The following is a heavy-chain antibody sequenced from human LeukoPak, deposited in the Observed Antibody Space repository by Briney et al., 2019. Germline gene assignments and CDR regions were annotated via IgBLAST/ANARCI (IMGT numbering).Heavy chain of an antibody. CDR2: IGPDGGER. D-gene: IGHD6-19*01. V-gene: IGHV3-7*01. CDR3: TRDGSGWSNY. Sequence: PGGSLRLSCVASGFTFSSSWMGWVRQAPGRGLEWVANIGPDGGERFYVDSVKGRFTISRDNSKNTLNLQLNSLRAEDTAVYYCTRDGSGWSNYWGQGTLVTVSS. J-gene: IGHJ4*02. CDR1: GFTFSSSW.